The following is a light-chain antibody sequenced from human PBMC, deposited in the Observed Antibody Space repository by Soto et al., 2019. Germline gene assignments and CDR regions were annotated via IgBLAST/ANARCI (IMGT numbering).Light chain of an antibody. CDR2: DAS. V-gene: IGKV3-11*01. Sequence: EIVLTQSPATLSLSPWERATLSFMASQSVSSYLAWYQQKPGQAPRLLIYDASNRATGIPARFSGSGSGTDFTLTISSLEPEDFAVYYCQQRSNWPPTFGQGTRLEI. CDR3: QQRSNWPPT. J-gene: IGKJ5*01. CDR1: QSVSSY.